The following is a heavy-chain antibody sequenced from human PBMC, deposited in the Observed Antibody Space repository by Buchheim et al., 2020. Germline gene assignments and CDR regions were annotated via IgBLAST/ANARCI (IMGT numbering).Heavy chain of an antibody. CDR2: INPSGGST. CDR3: ARASGGYAFFGYYYYGMDV. V-gene: IGHV1-46*03. J-gene: IGHJ6*02. D-gene: IGHD1-26*01. CDR1: GYTFTSYY. Sequence: QVQLVQSGAEVKKPGASVKVSCKASGYTFTSYYMHWVRQAPGQGLEWMGIINPSGGSTSYAQKFQGRVTMTRDTSTSNVYMELSSLRSEDTAVYYCARASGGYAFFGYYYYGMDVWGQGTT.